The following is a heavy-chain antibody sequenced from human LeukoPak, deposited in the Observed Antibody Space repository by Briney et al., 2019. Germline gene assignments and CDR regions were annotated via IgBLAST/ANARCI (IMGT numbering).Heavy chain of an antibody. J-gene: IGHJ4*02. Sequence: GGSLRLSCAASGFIFSDYGMHWVRQAPGKGLEWVTFLRYDGSNKYYADSVKGRFTISRDNSKNILYLQMNSLSSEDTAVYYCAKEGTASKPSDLDYWGQGTLVTVSS. CDR2: LRYDGSNK. D-gene: IGHD1/OR15-1a*01. CDR3: AKEGTASKPSDLDY. CDR1: GFIFSDYG. V-gene: IGHV3-30*02.